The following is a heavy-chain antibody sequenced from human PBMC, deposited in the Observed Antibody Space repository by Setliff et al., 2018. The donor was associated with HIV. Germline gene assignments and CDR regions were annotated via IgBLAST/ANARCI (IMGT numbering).Heavy chain of an antibody. V-gene: IGHV3-7*05. CDR3: ARLGHCDGGGCNFDTFDV. Sequence: GGSLRLSCAASGFTLNRYWMSWVRQAPGKGLEWVANIKQDGSEIHYVDSVKGRFTISRDNAKTSLYLQMNSLSAEDTAVYYCARLGHCDGGGCNFDTFDVWGQGTMVTVSS. CDR2: IKQDGSEI. D-gene: IGHD2-15*01. CDR1: GFTLNRYW. J-gene: IGHJ3*01.